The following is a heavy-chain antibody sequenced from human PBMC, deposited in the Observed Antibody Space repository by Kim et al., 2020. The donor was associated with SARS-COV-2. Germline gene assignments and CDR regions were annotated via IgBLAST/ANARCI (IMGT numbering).Heavy chain of an antibody. J-gene: IGHJ4*02. D-gene: IGHD2-8*02. V-gene: IGHV1-24*01. CDR3: ATEGVVYAMFRSY. Sequence: YAQKFQGRVTMTEDTSTDTAYMELSSLRSEDTAVYYCATEGVVYAMFRSYWGQGTLVTVSS.